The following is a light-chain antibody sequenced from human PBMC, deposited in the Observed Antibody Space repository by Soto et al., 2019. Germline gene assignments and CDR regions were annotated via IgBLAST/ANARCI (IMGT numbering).Light chain of an antibody. Sequence: IQMTQSPSSLSASVGDRVTFICRASQDIRSELSWFQQKPGRPPKPLLYGASILQSGVPSRFSGSGSGTDFTLTIDSLQSEDFATYYCLQDNNYPRTFGPGTKVEVK. CDR3: LQDNNYPRT. CDR2: GAS. V-gene: IGKV1-6*01. J-gene: IGKJ3*01. CDR1: QDIRSE.